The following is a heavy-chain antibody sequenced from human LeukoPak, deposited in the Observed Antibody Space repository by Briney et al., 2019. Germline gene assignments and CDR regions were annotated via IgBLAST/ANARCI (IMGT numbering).Heavy chain of an antibody. V-gene: IGHV4-59*12. CDR1: GGSISNYY. Sequence: PSETLSLTCTVSGGSISNYYWSWIRQPPGKGLEWIAYINYSGSINYNPSLKSRVTISVDTSKNHFSLTLRSVTAADTAVYYCARGPPSHYYWSGSRGFDPWGQGTLVTVSS. CDR2: INYSGSI. D-gene: IGHD3-3*01. J-gene: IGHJ5*02. CDR3: ARGPPSHYYWSGSRGFDP.